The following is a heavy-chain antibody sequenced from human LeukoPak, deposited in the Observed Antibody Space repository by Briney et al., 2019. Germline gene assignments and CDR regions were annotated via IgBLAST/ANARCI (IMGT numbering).Heavy chain of an antibody. J-gene: IGHJ4*02. V-gene: IGHV1-46*01. D-gene: IGHD2-21*02. CDR2: INPSGGST. CDR3: AVAGYCGGDCYPHY. Sequence: ASVKVSCKTSGYSFSRYYIHWVRQAPGQGLEWMGIINPSGGSTSYAQKFQGRVTMTRDTSTSTVYMELSSLRSEDTAVYYCAVAGYCGGDCYPHYWGQGTLVTVSS. CDR1: GYSFSRYY.